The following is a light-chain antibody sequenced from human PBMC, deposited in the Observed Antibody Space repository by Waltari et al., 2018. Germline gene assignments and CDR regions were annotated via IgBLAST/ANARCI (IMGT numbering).Light chain of an antibody. CDR2: EVS. CDR3: CSYAGSYSVV. J-gene: IGLJ2*01. CDR1: SSDVGGYNY. Sequence: QSALTQPRSVSGSPGPSVTISCTGTSSDVGGYNYVSWYQLPPGKAPKLMIYEVSKRASGVPDRFSGSKSGNTASLTISGLEAEDEADYYCCSYAGSYSVVFGGGTKLTVL. V-gene: IGLV2-11*01.